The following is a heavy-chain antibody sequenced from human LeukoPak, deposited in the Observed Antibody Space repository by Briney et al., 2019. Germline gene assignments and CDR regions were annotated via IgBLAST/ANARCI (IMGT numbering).Heavy chain of an antibody. CDR3: KAGIAAAGTINYYGMDV. Sequence: GGSLRLSCAASGFTFSGSAMHWVRQASGKGLEWVGRIRSKANRYATAYAGSVKGRFTISRDDSKNTAYLQMNSLKTEDTAVYYCKAGIAAAGTINYYGMDVWGQGTTVTVSS. V-gene: IGHV3-73*01. CDR1: GFTFSGSA. CDR2: IRSKANRYAT. J-gene: IGHJ6*02. D-gene: IGHD6-13*01.